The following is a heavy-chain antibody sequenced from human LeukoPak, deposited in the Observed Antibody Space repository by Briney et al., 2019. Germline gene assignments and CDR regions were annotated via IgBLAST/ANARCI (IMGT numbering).Heavy chain of an antibody. V-gene: IGHV1-18*01. CDR2: ISANSGDT. J-gene: IGHJ4*02. CDR3: ARDKRYAFDN. CDR1: GYTFSSHG. Sequence: ASVKVSCKTAGYTFSSHGISWVRQAPGQGLEWMGWISANSGDTKFAQKFQGRVTVTTETSTNTAYMELRSLRFDDTAIYYCARDKRYAFDNWGQGTLVSVSS. D-gene: IGHD3-9*01.